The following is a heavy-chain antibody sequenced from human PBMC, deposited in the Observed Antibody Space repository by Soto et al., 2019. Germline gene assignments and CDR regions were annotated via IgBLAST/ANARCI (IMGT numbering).Heavy chain of an antibody. D-gene: IGHD3-9*01. CDR1: GYTFFSYS. J-gene: IGHJ1*01. V-gene: IGHV1-18*01. Sequence: QVQLVQSGAEVMQPGASVTVSCKASGYTFFSYSVSWVRQAPGHGLAWRGWISAYNGNTDLAQNVQGRVTMTTDISTDAAYLGLSVPGADDATMYYFARRLLTGSQQGFDKRGQGTLVTFSS. CDR3: ARRLLTGSQQGFDK. CDR2: ISAYNGNT.